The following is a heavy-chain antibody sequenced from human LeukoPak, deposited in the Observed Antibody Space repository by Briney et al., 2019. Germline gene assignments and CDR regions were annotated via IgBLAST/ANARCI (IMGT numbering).Heavy chain of an antibody. CDR2: IYYSGST. D-gene: IGHD3-10*01. J-gene: IGHJ4*02. V-gene: IGHV4-59*08. CDR1: GGSISSYY. Sequence: SETLSLTCTVSGGSISSYYWSWIRQPPGKGLEWIGYIYYSGSTNYNPSLKSRVTISVDTSKNQFSLKLSSVTAADTAVYYCARLAYGSGSYCFDYWGQGTLVTVSS. CDR3: ARLAYGSGSYCFDY.